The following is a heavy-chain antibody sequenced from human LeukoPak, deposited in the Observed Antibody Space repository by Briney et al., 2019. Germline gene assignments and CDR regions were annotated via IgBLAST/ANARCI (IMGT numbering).Heavy chain of an antibody. J-gene: IGHJ4*02. CDR2: IIPIFGTA. CDR3: ARPGGSSAAQFDY. Sequence: GASVKVSCKASGGTFSSYAISWVRQAPGQGLEWMGGIIPIFGTANYAQKFQGRVTITTDESTSTAYMELSSLRSEDTAVYYCARPGGSSAAQFDYWGQGTLVTVSS. V-gene: IGHV1-69*05. CDR1: GGTFSSYA. D-gene: IGHD6-25*01.